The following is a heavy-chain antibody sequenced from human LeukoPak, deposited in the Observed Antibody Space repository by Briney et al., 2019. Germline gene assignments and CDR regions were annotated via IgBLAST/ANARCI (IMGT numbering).Heavy chain of an antibody. CDR1: GGSFSTYY. J-gene: IGHJ4*02. Sequence: SETLSLTCTVTGGSFSTYYWSWIRQPPGKGLEWIGHFYYSGSTNYNPSLKSRVTISVDTSRNLFSLKLTPVTAADTAVYYCARGQGGNYYLNYFDYWGQGALVTVSS. CDR3: ARGQGGNYYLNYFDY. D-gene: IGHD1-26*01. CDR2: FYYSGST. V-gene: IGHV4-59*01.